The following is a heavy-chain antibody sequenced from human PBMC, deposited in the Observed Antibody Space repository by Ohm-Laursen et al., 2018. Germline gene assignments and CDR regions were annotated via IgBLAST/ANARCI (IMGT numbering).Heavy chain of an antibody. CDR1: GGSISSGGYY. Sequence: TLSLTCTVSGGSISSGGYYWSWIRQHPGKGLEWIGYIYYSGSTNYNPSLKSRVTISVDTSKNQFSLKLSSVTAADTAVYYCARSHCSGGSCYPRAGSLFDYWGQGTLVTVSS. D-gene: IGHD2-15*01. V-gene: IGHV4-31*03. CDR3: ARSHCSGGSCYPRAGSLFDY. CDR2: IYYSGST. J-gene: IGHJ4*02.